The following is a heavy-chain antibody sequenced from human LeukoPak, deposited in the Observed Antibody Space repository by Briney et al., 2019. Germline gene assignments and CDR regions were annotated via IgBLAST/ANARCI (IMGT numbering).Heavy chain of an antibody. V-gene: IGHV3-30-3*01. J-gene: IGHJ6*02. CDR3: AKDRGIAVADDYYYGMDV. Sequence: GGSLRLSCAASGFTFSSYAMHWVRQAPGKGLEWVAVISYDGSNKYYADSVKGRFTISRDNSKNTLYLQMNSLRAEDTAVYYCAKDRGIAVADDYYYGMDVWGQGTTVTVSS. CDR1: GFTFSSYA. CDR2: ISYDGSNK. D-gene: IGHD6-19*01.